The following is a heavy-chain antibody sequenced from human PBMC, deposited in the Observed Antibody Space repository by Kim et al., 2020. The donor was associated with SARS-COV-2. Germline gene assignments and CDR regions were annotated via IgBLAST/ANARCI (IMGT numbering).Heavy chain of an antibody. V-gene: IGHV3-23*01. D-gene: IGHD2-2*01. CDR1: GFTFSSYA. CDR3: AKVFEPFVVVPAAIDAPLDY. CDR2: ISGSGGST. J-gene: IGHJ4*02. Sequence: GGSLRLSCAASGFTFSSYAMSWVRQAPGKGLEWVSAISGSGGSTYYADSVKGRFTISRDNYKNTLYLQMNSLRAEDTAVYYCAKVFEPFVVVPAAIDAPLDYWGQGTLVTVSS.